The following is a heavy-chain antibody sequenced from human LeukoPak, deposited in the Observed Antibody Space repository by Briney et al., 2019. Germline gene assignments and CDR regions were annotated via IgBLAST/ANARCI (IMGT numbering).Heavy chain of an antibody. V-gene: IGHV3-23*01. CDR3: AREDSNGYYDY. J-gene: IGHJ4*02. D-gene: IGHD3-22*01. CDR2: ISGSDGNT. CDR1: GFTFSTYA. Sequence: PGGSLRLSCTASGFTFSTYAMNWVRQAPGKGLGWVSAISGSDGNTYYADSVKGRFTMSGDNSKNTVYLQMNSLRAEDTAVYYCAREDSNGYYDYWGQGTLVTVPS.